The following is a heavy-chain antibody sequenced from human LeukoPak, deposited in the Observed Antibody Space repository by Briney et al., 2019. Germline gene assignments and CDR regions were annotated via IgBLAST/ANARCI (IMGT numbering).Heavy chain of an antibody. J-gene: IGHJ4*02. D-gene: IGHD3-10*01. CDR2: IYSGGTT. CDR3: ARVGHYGSGSCSES. CDR1: GFTVNGNY. V-gene: IGHV3-53*01. Sequence: GGSLRLSCVASGFTVNGNYMSWVRQAPGKGLEWVSVIYSGGTTYYADSVKGRFTISRDNSKNTLYLQMNSLRAEDTAVYYCARVGHYGSGSCSESWGQGTLVTVSS.